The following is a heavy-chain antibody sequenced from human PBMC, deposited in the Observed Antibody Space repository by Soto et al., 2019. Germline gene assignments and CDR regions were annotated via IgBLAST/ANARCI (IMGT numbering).Heavy chain of an antibody. V-gene: IGHV3-48*02. CDR3: ARAQYSYDAFDI. CDR1: GFSFTSYS. Sequence: HPGGSLRLSCAASGFSFTSYSMNWVRQAPGKGLEWIAFISTTSRTIYYADSVKGRFTISRDNGKPSLYLQMNSLRDEDTAVYCWARAQYSYDAFDIWGLGTRVTVS. J-gene: IGHJ3*02. CDR2: ISTTSRTI. D-gene: IGHD5-18*01.